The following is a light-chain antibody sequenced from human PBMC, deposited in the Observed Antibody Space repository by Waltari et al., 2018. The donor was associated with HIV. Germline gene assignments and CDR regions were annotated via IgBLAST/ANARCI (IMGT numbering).Light chain of an antibody. J-gene: IGKJ3*01. CDR1: QSISNY. CDR3: QQSFITPLT. Sequence: DIQMTQSPSSLSASVRDRVTITCRTSQSISNYLNWYQQKPGKAPKLLIYATSSLQSGVPSRFSGSGSGTDFTLTISSLQPEDFATYYCQQSFITPLTFGPGTKVDIK. V-gene: IGKV1-39*01. CDR2: ATS.